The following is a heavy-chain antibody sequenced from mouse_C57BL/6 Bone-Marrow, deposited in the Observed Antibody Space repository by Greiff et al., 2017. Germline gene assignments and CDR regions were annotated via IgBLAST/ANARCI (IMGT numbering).Heavy chain of an antibody. D-gene: IGHD4-1*01. Sequence: EVQLQESGGGLVKPGGSLKLSCAASGFTFSSYAMSWVRQTPEKRLEWVATISDGGSYTYYPDNVKGRFTISRENAKNNLYLQMSHLKSEDTAMYYCAREGDWDYFDYWGQGTTLTVSS. J-gene: IGHJ2*01. CDR3: AREGDWDYFDY. V-gene: IGHV5-4*01. CDR1: GFTFSSYA. CDR2: ISDGGSYT.